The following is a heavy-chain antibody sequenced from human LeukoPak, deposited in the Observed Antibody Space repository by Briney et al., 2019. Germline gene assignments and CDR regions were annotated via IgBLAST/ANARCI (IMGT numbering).Heavy chain of an antibody. CDR2: IYSSGST. J-gene: IGHJ4*02. CDR3: ARLIRTTGYYSNPKSGSFDF. V-gene: IGHV4-39*01. D-gene: IGHD3-9*01. CDR1: GGSISSSHPY. Sequence: SETLSLTCAVSGGSISSSHPYWGWIRQPPGKGLEWIGSIYSSGSTYYNPSLKTRVTISVDTSKNQFSLKLSSVAAADTAVYYCARLIRTTGYYSNPKSGSFDFWGQGTLVTVSS.